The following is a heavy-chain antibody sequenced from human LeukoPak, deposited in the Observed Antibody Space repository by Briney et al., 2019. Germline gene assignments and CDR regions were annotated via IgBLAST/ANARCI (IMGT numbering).Heavy chain of an antibody. CDR2: IDTDGSST. Sequence: GGSLRLSCAASGFTFEDFGMSWVRQAPGKGLVWVSRIDTDGSSTTYADSVKGRFTISRDNAKNTLYLQMNSLRAEDTAVYYCATEMAAMVYWGQGTLVTVSS. CDR3: ATEMAAMVY. V-gene: IGHV3-74*01. CDR1: GFTFEDFG. D-gene: IGHD5-24*01. J-gene: IGHJ4*02.